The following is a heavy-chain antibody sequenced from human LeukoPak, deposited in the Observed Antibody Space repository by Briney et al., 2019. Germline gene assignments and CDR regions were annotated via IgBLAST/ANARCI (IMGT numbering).Heavy chain of an antibody. J-gene: IGHJ6*03. CDR2: MNPKSGAT. CDR3: ARGSDYDDYFYMDF. CDR1: GYTFTGYY. Sequence: ASVKVSCKASGYTFTGYYLHWVRQAPGQGLEWMGWMNPKSGATDYARKFQGRVTMTRDTSISTAYMELTRLRSDDTAVYFCARGSDYDDYFYMDFWGKGATVTVSS. V-gene: IGHV1-2*02.